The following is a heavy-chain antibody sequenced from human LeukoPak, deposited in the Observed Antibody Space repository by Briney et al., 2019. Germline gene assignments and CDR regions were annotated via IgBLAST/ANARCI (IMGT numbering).Heavy chain of an antibody. CDR3: ARDPESSEYYDSSGYYYYYMDV. J-gene: IGHJ6*03. D-gene: IGHD3-22*01. V-gene: IGHV3-21*01. CDR1: GFTFSSYS. Sequence: AGGSLRLSCAASGFTFSSYSMNWVRQAPGKGLEWVSSISSSSSYIYYADSVKGRFTISRDNAKNSLYLQMNSLRAEDTAVYYCARDPESSEYYDSSGYYYYYMDVWGKGTTVTVSS. CDR2: ISSSSSYI.